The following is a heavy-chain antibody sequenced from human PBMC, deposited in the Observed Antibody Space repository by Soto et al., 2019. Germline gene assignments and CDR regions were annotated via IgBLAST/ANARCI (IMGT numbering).Heavy chain of an antibody. CDR2: INHSGST. J-gene: IGHJ6*02. V-gene: IGHV4-59*12. CDR1: GVSISSVY. D-gene: IGHD3-3*01. CDR3: ATATWGYYDFWSGINYGMDV. Sequence: SETLSLTCIVSGVSISSVYCTWIRQSPGKGLEWIGYINHSGSTNYNPSLKSRVTISVDTSKNQFSLKLSSVTAADTAVYYCATATWGYYDFWSGINYGMDVWGQGTTVTVSS.